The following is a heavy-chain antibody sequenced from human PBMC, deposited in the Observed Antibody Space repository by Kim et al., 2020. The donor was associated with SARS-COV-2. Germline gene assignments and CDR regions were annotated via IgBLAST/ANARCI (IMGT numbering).Heavy chain of an antibody. J-gene: IGHJ4*02. V-gene: IGHV3-23*01. Sequence: ADPVKDRFTISGDNAKNTLSLQMNSLRAEDTAVYYCARNYGSGSYSPFDYWGQGTLVTVSS. CDR3: ARNYGSGSYSPFDY. D-gene: IGHD3-10*01.